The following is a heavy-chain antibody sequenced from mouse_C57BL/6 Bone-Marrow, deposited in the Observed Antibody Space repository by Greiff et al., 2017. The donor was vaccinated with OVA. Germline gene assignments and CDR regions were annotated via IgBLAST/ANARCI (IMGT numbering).Heavy chain of an antibody. D-gene: IGHD1-1*01. V-gene: IGHV5-17*01. J-gene: IGHJ4*01. CDR1: GFTFSDYG. CDR3: ARLTVVDYYAMDY. Sequence: EVKLMESGGGLVKPGGSLKLSCAASGFTFSDYGMHWVRQAPEKGLEWVAYISSGSSTIYYADTVKGRFTISRDNAKNTLFLQMTSLRSEDTAMYYCARLTVVDYYAMDYWGQGTSVTVSS. CDR2: ISSGSSTI.